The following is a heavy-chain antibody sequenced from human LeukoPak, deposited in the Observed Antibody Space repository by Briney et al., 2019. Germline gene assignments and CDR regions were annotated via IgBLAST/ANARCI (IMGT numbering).Heavy chain of an antibody. D-gene: IGHD2-2*01. Sequence: ASVKVSCQASGFTFTGYYIHWVRQAPGQGLEWMGWINPNSGGTNYAQKFQGRVTMTRDTSITTAYMELSRLSSDDTAVYYCARDRVVVPAAFDYWGQGTLVTVSS. CDR2: INPNSGGT. CDR3: ARDRVVVPAAFDY. CDR1: GFTFTGYY. J-gene: IGHJ4*02. V-gene: IGHV1-2*02.